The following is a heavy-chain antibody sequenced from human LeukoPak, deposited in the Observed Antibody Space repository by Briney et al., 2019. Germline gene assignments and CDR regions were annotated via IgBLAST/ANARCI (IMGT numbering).Heavy chain of an antibody. CDR2: IRYDGSNK. Sequence: GGSLRLSCAASGFTFNTYGMHWVRQAPGKGLEWVTFIRYDGSNKYYTDSVKGRFTISRGNSKNTLYLQMNNLRPEDTAVYYCAREGGVVLMVYAPNTGWFDPWGQGTLVTVSS. CDR1: GFTFNTYG. D-gene: IGHD2-8*01. CDR3: AREGGVVLMVYAPNTGWFDP. J-gene: IGHJ5*02. V-gene: IGHV3-30*02.